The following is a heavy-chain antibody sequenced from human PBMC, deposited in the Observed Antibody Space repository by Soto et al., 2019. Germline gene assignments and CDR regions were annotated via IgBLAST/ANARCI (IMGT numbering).Heavy chain of an antibody. V-gene: IGHV4-31*03. Sequence: QVQLQESGPGLVKPSQTLSLTCTVSGGSISSGGYYWSWIRQHPGKGLEWIGYIYYSGSTYYNPSLKSRVTISVDTSKNQFSLKLSSVTAADTAVYYCARGLPHPTNSAIFGVVPLDYWGQGTLVTVSS. CDR1: GGSISSGGYY. D-gene: IGHD3-3*01. J-gene: IGHJ4*02. CDR2: IYYSGST. CDR3: ARGLPHPTNSAIFGVVPLDY.